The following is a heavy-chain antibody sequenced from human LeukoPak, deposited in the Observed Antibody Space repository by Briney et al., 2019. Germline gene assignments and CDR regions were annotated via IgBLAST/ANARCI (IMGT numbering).Heavy chain of an antibody. CDR1: GFNFSTYS. CDR3: AKDKTSYYGSGERYYFDY. CDR2: IHFTSTYI. Sequence: GGSLRLFCAASGFNFSTYSMNWVRQAPGKGLEWVSSIHFTSTYIDYADSVKGRFAISRDNGKKSLYLQMNSLRVEDTAVYYCAKDKTSYYGSGERYYFDYWGQGTLVTVS. J-gene: IGHJ4*02. V-gene: IGHV3-21*04. D-gene: IGHD3-10*01.